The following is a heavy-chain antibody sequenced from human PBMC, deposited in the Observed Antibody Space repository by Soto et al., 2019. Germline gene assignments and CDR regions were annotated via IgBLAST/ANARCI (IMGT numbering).Heavy chain of an antibody. CDR3: ARGRGWRDN. CDR2: MDPKSGYT. J-gene: IGHJ4*02. V-gene: IGHV1-8*01. D-gene: IGHD6-19*01. Sequence: ASVKVSCKASGYTFTSYDIKWVRQAAGHGLEWMGWMDPKSGYTDYAQKFQGRVTMTRNTSISTAYMELSSLRSEDTAVYYCARGRGWRDNWGQGTLVTVYS. CDR1: GYTFTSYD.